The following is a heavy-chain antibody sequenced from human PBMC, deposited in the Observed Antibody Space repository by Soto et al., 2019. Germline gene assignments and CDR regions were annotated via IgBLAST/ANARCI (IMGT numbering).Heavy chain of an antibody. CDR3: ARDKDWAFDY. CDR1: GFTFSSYS. V-gene: IGHV3-48*03. CDR2: IFTTGTTI. D-gene: IGHD3-9*01. Sequence: GASLILSCVTSGFTFSSYSMVWVRQAPGKGLEWVSYIFTTGTTIYYADSVKGRFTVSRDNAKNSVFLLLNSLRAEDTAVYYCARDKDWAFDYWGQGT. J-gene: IGHJ4*02.